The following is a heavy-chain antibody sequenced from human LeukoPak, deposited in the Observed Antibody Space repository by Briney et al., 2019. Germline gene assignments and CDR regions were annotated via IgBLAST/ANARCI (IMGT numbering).Heavy chain of an antibody. V-gene: IGHV1-18*01. CDR2: ISAYNGNT. J-gene: IGHJ4*02. Sequence: ASVKVSCKASGYTFTSYGISWVRQAPGQGLEWMGWISAYNGNTNYAQKPQGRVTMTTDTSTSTAYMELRSLRSDDTAVYYCARDWGYYYDSSGYYYFDYWGQGTLVTVSS. CDR1: GYTFTSYG. D-gene: IGHD3-22*01. CDR3: ARDWGYYYDSSGYYYFDY.